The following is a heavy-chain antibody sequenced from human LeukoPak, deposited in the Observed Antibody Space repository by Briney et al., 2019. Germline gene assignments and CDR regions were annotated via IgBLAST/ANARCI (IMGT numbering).Heavy chain of an antibody. Sequence: GGSLRLSCAASGFTFSTYWMDWVRQAPGKGLVWVSRINSGGTTTTYADSVKGRFSISSDNAKNTLYLQMDSLSVEDTAVYYCAREGVVIDYWGQGTLVTVSS. CDR3: AREGVVIDY. V-gene: IGHV3-74*01. CDR1: GFTFSTYW. CDR2: INSGGTTT. D-gene: IGHD3-3*01. J-gene: IGHJ4*02.